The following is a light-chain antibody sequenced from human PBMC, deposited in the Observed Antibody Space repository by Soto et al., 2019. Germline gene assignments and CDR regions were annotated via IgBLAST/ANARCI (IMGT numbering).Light chain of an antibody. CDR3: LQHNSYPLT. J-gene: IGKJ4*01. Sequence: DIRMTQSPSSLSASVGDRVTITCRASQGIINDLAWYQQKPGKAPKRLIYAASSLQSGVPSRFSGSGYATEFTLTLRTLQPEDFATYYCLQHNSYPLTFGGGTKVEIK. CDR1: QGIIND. V-gene: IGKV1-17*01. CDR2: AAS.